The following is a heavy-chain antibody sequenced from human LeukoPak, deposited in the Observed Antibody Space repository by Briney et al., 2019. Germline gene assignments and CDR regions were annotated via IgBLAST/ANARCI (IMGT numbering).Heavy chain of an antibody. CDR2: ISYDGSNK. V-gene: IGHV3-30-3*01. Sequence: GGSLRLSCAASGFTFSSYAMHWVRQAPGKGLEWVAVISYDGSNKYYADSVKGRFTISRDNSKNTLYLQMNSLRAEDTAVYYCARDAPRDCSSTSCYHDAFDIWGQGTMVTVSS. CDR1: GFTFSSYA. J-gene: IGHJ3*02. D-gene: IGHD2-2*01. CDR3: ARDAPRDCSSTSCYHDAFDI.